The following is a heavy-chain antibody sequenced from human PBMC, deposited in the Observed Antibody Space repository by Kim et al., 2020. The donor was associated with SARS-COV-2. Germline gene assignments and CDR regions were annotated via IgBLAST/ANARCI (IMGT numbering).Heavy chain of an antibody. CDR1: GGSISSSSYY. V-gene: IGHV4-39*01. Sequence: SETLSLTCTVSGGSISSSSYYWGWIRQPPGKGLERIGSIYYSGSTYYNPSLKSRVTISVDTSKNQFSLKLSSVTAADTAVYYCARHDYDILTGYRYYFDYWGQGTLVTVSS. J-gene: IGHJ4*02. CDR3: ARHDYDILTGYRYYFDY. D-gene: IGHD3-9*01. CDR2: IYYSGST.